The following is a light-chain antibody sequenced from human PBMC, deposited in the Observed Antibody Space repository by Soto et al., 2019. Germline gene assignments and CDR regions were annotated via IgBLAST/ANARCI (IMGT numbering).Light chain of an antibody. V-gene: IGKV1-39*01. Sequence: DIQMTQSPSSLSASVGDRVTITCRASQSISSYLNWYQQKPGKAPKLPIFAASSLQSGVPSRFSGSGSGTALRLTISSLQPEDFATYYCQLSYSTPYTFGQGTKLEIK. CDR2: AAS. J-gene: IGKJ2*01. CDR3: QLSYSTPYT. CDR1: QSISSY.